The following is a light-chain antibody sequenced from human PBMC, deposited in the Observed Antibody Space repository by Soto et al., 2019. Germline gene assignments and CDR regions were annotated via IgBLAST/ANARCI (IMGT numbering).Light chain of an antibody. Sequence: QSVLTQPPSVSGAPGQRVTISCTGSSSNIGAGYDVNWYQQLPGTAPKLLIYGNSNRPSGVSDRVSGSRSGTSASLAITGLQAEDEADYYCQSYDSSLRGVFGTGTKLTVL. CDR1: SSNIGAGYD. J-gene: IGLJ1*01. CDR2: GNS. V-gene: IGLV1-40*01. CDR3: QSYDSSLRGV.